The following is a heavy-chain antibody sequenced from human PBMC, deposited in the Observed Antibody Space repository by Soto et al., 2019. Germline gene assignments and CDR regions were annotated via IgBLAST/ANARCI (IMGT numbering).Heavy chain of an antibody. CDR1: GFTFTTYA. J-gene: IGHJ4*02. D-gene: IGHD6-13*01. V-gene: IGHV3-23*01. Sequence: GGSLRLSCAASGFTFTTYAMSWVRHAPGKGLEWVAAVGGSGATTYYTDSVKGRFTISRDNSNNMLYLQMNSLRDEDSAIYYCAKDWAATRRYLAFWGQGAMVTVSS. CDR3: AKDWAATRRYLAF. CDR2: VGGSGATT.